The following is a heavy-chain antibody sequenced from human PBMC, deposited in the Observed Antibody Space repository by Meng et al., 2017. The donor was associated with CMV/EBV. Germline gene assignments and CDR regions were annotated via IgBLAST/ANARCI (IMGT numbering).Heavy chain of an antibody. CDR3: ARVRNYDFWSGYSSLGNWFDP. CDR2: IYYSGST. D-gene: IGHD3-3*01. Sequence: ESLKISCAASGFTFSSYSMNWVRQAPGKGLEWIGYIYYSGSTNYNPSLKSRVTISVDTSKNQFSLKLSSVTAADTAVYYCARVRNYDFWSGYSSLGNWFDPWGQGTLVTVSS. V-gene: IGHV4-59*01. J-gene: IGHJ5*02. CDR1: GFTFSSYS.